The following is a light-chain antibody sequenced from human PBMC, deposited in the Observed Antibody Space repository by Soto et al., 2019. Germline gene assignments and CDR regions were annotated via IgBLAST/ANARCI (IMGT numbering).Light chain of an antibody. CDR2: GAS. J-gene: IGKJ1*01. Sequence: EIVLTQSPGTLSLSPGERATLSCRASQSVSSSFLAWYQQKPGQAPRLLIYGASSRATGIPDRFSGSGSGPDFTLTISRLEPEDFAVYYCRQYGSSPRTFGQGTKVEIK. CDR3: RQYGSSPRT. V-gene: IGKV3-20*01. CDR1: QSVSSSF.